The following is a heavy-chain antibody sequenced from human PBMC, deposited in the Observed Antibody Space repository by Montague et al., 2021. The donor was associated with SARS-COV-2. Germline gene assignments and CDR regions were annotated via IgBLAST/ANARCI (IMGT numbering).Heavy chain of an antibody. J-gene: IGHJ3*02. CDR1: GFTFSDYY. Sequence: SLRLPCAASGFTFSDYYMTWVRQAPGQGLEWVSYISNSGTTIYDADYVKGRFTMSRDNANNSVYLQMNSLRADDTAVYYCARGLRFFDWHLGAFDIWGQGTMVTVSS. CDR3: ARGLRFFDWHLGAFDI. D-gene: IGHD3-9*01. CDR2: ISNSGTTI. V-gene: IGHV3-11*01.